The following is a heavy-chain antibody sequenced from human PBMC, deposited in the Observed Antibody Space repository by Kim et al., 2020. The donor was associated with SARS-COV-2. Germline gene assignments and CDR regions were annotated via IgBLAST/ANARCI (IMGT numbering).Heavy chain of an antibody. V-gene: IGHV1-18*01. CDR1: GYTFTSYG. CDR2: ISAYNGNT. CDR3: ARDDPYDILTGWERNWFDP. D-gene: IGHD3-9*01. Sequence: ASVKVSCKASGYTFTSYGISWVRQAPGQGLEWMGWISAYNGNTNYAQKLQGRVTMTTDTSTSTAYMELRSLRSDDTAVYYCARDDPYDILTGWERNWFDPWGQGTLVTVSS. J-gene: IGHJ5*02.